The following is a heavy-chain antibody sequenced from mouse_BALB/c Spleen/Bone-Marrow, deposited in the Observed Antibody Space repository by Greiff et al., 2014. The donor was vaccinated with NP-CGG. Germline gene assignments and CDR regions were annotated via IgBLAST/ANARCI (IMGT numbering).Heavy chain of an antibody. CDR2: IEPYNGGT. CDR1: GYVFTSYN. Sequence: EVQGVESGPELVKPGASVKVSCKASGYVFTSYNMYWVKQSHGKSLEWIGYIEPYNGGTSYNQKFKGKATLTVDKSSSTAYMYLNSLTSEDSAVYYCASGNWAYWGQGTLVTVSA. D-gene: IGHD2-1*01. V-gene: IGHV1S135*01. CDR3: ASGNWAY. J-gene: IGHJ3*01.